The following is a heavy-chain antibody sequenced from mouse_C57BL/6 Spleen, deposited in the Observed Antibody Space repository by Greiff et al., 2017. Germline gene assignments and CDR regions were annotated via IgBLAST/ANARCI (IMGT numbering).Heavy chain of an antibody. Sequence: DVKLVESGGGLVKPGGSLKLSCAASGFTFSDYGMHWVRQAPEKGLEWVAYISSGSSTIYYADTVKGRFTISRDNAKNTLFLQMTSLRSEDTAMYYCARQIYDGYYGIGYWGQGTTLTVSS. CDR2: ISSGSSTI. CDR3: ARQIYDGYYGIGY. CDR1: GFTFSDYG. D-gene: IGHD2-3*01. V-gene: IGHV5-17*01. J-gene: IGHJ2*01.